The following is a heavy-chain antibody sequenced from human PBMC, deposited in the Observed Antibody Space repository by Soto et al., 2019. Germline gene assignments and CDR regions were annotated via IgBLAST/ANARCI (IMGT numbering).Heavy chain of an antibody. CDR1: GGSISSYY. V-gene: IGHV4-59*01. Sequence: SETLSLTCTVSGGSISSYYWSWIRQPPGKGLEWIGYIYYSGSTNYNPSLKSRVTISVDTSKNQFSLKLSSVTAADTAVYYCARGRSYGFYHYYIDVWGQGTTVTVSS. CDR3: ARGRSYGFYHYYIDV. J-gene: IGHJ6*03. CDR2: IYYSGST. D-gene: IGHD5-18*01.